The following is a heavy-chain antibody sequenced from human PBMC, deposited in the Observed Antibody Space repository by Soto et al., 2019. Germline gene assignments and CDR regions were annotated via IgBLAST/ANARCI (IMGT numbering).Heavy chain of an antibody. J-gene: IGHJ6*02. V-gene: IGHV4-31*03. CDR3: AREDRAPLGYGMDV. CDR1: GGSISSGVDY. Sequence: TLSLPFTFSGGSISSGVDYWSWIRQHPGKGLEWIGYIYYSGSTYYNPSLKSRVTISVDTSKNQFSLKLSSVTAADTAVYYCAREDRAPLGYGMDVWGQGTTVTVSS. CDR2: IYYSGST.